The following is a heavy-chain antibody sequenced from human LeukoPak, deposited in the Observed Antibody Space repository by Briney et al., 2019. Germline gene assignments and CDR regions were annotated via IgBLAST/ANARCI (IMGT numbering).Heavy chain of an antibody. V-gene: IGHV4-39*01. J-gene: IGHJ4*02. CDR2: IYYSGST. CDR3: APGSISTCYYHY. D-gene: IGHD3-10*01. CDR1: GGSISSSNYY. Sequence: SETLSLTCTVSGGSISSSNYYWAWIRQPPGKGLEWIESIYYSGSTYYSPSLKSRVTISVDTSKNQFSLKMTSVTAADTAVYYCAPGSISTCYYHYWGQGTLVTVSS.